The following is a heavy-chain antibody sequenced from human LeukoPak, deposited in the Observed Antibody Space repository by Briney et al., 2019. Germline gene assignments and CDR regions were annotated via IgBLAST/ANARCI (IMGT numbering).Heavy chain of an antibody. J-gene: IGHJ6*03. CDR3: AKGGDGYNRRNYYYYYMDV. D-gene: IGHD5-24*01. Sequence: GGSLRLSCAASGFTFSSYEMNWVRQAPGKGLEWVSYISSSGSTIYYADSVKGRFTISRDNAKNSLYLQMNSLRAEDTALYYCAKGGDGYNRRNYYYYYMDVWGKGTTVTISS. V-gene: IGHV3-48*03. CDR2: ISSSGSTI. CDR1: GFTFSSYE.